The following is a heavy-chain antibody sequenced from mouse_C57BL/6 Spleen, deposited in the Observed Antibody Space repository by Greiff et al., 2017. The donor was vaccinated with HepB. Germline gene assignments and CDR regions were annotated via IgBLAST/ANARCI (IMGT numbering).Heavy chain of an antibody. CDR1: GYTFTSYW. CDR3: AALSTLYYFDY. V-gene: IGHV1-7*01. J-gene: IGHJ2*01. CDR2: INPSSGYT. Sequence: QVQLQQSGAELAKPGASVKLSCKASGYTFTSYWMHWVKQRPGQGLEWIGYINPSSGYTKYNQKFKDKATLTADKSSSTAYMPLSSLTYGDSAVYYCAALSTLYYFDYWGQGTTLTVSS. D-gene: IGHD6-2*01.